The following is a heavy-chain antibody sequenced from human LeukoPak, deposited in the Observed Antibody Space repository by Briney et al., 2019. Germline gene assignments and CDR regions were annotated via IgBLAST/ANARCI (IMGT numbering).Heavy chain of an antibody. D-gene: IGHD3-10*01. Sequence: GASVKVSCKASGYTFTSYYMHWLRQAPGQGLEWMGIINPSGGSTSYAQKFQGRVTMTRDTSTSTVYMELSSLRSEDTAVYYCARDAPYYYGEGGGFDYWGQGTLVTVSS. CDR3: ARDAPYYYGEGGGFDY. CDR1: GYTFTSYY. V-gene: IGHV1-46*01. J-gene: IGHJ4*02. CDR2: INPSGGST.